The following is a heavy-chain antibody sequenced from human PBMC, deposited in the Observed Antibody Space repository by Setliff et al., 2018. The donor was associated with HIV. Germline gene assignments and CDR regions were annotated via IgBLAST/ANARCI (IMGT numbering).Heavy chain of an antibody. D-gene: IGHD2-15*01. J-gene: IGHJ5*01. Sequence: SVKVSCKASGGTFSASGFSWVRQAPGQGLEWMGGIIPAFGTADYAQKFQGRVTITADASTSTAYMELNSLRSDDTAMYYCARDRLYCSRGSCYPNWFDSWGQGALVTVSS. CDR1: GGTFSASG. CDR3: ARDRLYCSRGSCYPNWFDS. V-gene: IGHV1-69*13. CDR2: IIPAFGTA.